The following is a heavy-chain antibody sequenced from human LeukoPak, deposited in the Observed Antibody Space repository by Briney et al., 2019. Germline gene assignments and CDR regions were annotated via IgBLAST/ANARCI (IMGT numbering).Heavy chain of an antibody. Sequence: GGSLTLSCAASGFTFSSYGMHWVRQAPGKGLEWVANIKQDGSEKYYVDSVKGRFTISRDNAKISLYLQMNSLRAEDTAVYYCARVMVGATHDAFDIWGQGTMVTVSS. V-gene: IGHV3-7*01. CDR1: GFTFSSYG. CDR2: IKQDGSEK. D-gene: IGHD1-26*01. CDR3: ARVMVGATHDAFDI. J-gene: IGHJ3*02.